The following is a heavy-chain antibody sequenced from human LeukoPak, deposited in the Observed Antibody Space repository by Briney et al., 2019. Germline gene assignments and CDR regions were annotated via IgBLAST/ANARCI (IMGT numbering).Heavy chain of an antibody. V-gene: IGHV4-30-4*01. CDR1: GGSISSGDYY. J-gene: IGHJ4*02. Sequence: KASETLSLTCTVSGGSISSGDYYWSWIRQPPGKGLEWIGYIYNSGSAYYNPSLKSRLTISVDTSKNQFSLKLSSVTAADTAVYYCARGSATGLAYWGQGTLVTVSS. CDR2: IYNSGSA. CDR3: ARGSATGLAY. D-gene: IGHD1-1*01.